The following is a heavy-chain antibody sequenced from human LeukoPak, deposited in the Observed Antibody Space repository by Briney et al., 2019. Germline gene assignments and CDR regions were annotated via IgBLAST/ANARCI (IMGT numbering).Heavy chain of an antibody. Sequence: GGSLRLSCAASGFTFDDYVMHWVRQAPGKGLEWVSGISWNSGSIGYADSVKGRFTISRDNAKNSLYLQMNSLRAEDTAVYYCAREMGLWGQGTLVTVSS. CDR2: ISWNSGSI. V-gene: IGHV3-9*01. D-gene: IGHD5-24*01. J-gene: IGHJ4*02. CDR3: AREMGL. CDR1: GFTFDDYV.